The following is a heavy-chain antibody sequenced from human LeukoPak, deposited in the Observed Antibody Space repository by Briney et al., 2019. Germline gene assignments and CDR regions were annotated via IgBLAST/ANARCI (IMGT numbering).Heavy chain of an antibody. Sequence: PSETLSLTCTASGGSISSGGYYWSWIRQHPGKGLEWIGYIFYSGSTYYNPSLKSRLAISVDTSKNQFSLNLSSVTAADTAVYYCARGRTINFCFDYWGQGILVTVSS. CDR1: GGSISSGGYY. CDR2: IFYSGST. D-gene: IGHD4/OR15-4a*01. CDR3: ARGRTINFCFDY. J-gene: IGHJ4*02. V-gene: IGHV4-31*03.